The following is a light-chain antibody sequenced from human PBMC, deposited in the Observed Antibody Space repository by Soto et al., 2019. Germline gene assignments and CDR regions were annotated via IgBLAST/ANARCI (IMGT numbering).Light chain of an antibody. J-gene: IGKJ1*01. CDR3: QQNYRIPWT. Sequence: DIQMTQSPSSLSASVGDRVTITCRASQSISSYLNWYQQKPGKAPKLLIYAASSLQSGVPSRFSGSGSGTDFTLTISSLQAEDFTTYYCQQNYRIPWTFGQGTKVEIK. CDR2: AAS. V-gene: IGKV1-39*01. CDR1: QSISSY.